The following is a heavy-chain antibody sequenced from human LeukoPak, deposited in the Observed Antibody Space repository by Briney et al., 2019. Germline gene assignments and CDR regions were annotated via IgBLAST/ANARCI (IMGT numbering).Heavy chain of an antibody. CDR2: ISGSGGST. CDR3: AKVGAPGTYYYYGMDV. J-gene: IGHJ6*02. Sequence: GGSLRLSCAASGFAFSSYWMHWVRQAPGKGLEWVSAISGSGGSTYYADSVKGRFTISRDNSKNTLYLQMNSLRAEDTAVYYCAKVGAPGTYYYYGMDVWGQGTTVTVSS. CDR1: GFAFSSYW. V-gene: IGHV3-23*01. D-gene: IGHD3-16*01.